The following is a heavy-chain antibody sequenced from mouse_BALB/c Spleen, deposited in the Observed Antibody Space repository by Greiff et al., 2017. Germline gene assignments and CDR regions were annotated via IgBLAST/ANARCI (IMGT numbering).Heavy chain of an antibody. CDR2: ISNGGGST. CDR1: GFTFSSYT. V-gene: IGHV5-12-2*01. Sequence: EVQVVESGGGLVQPGGSLELSCAASGFTFSSYTMSWVRQTPEKRLEWVAYISNGGGSTYYPDTVKGRFTISRDNAKNTLYLEMSSLRSEDTAMYYCARSHYSRYAMDYWGQGTSVTVSS. J-gene: IGHJ4*01. CDR3: ARSHYSRYAMDY. D-gene: IGHD1-1*02.